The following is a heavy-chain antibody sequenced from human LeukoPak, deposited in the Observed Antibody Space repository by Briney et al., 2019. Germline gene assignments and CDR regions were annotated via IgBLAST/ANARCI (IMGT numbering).Heavy chain of an antibody. Sequence: ASVKVSCKASGYTLTSYGISWVRQAPGQGLEWMGWISAYNGNTNYAQKLQGRVTMTTDTSTSTAYMELRSLRSDDTAVYYCARDGWELDYYDSSGYSDAFDIWGQGTMVTVSS. V-gene: IGHV1-18*01. D-gene: IGHD3-22*01. CDR1: GYTLTSYG. CDR2: ISAYNGNT. CDR3: ARDGWELDYYDSSGYSDAFDI. J-gene: IGHJ3*02.